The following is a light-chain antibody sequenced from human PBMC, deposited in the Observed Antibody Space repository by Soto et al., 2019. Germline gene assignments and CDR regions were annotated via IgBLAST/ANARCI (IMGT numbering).Light chain of an antibody. Sequence: EIVLTQSPATLSVSPGEGATLSCRASQSVSSNLAWYQHKPGQAPRLLIYGASTRATGIPARFSGSGSGTEFTLTISSLQSEDFAVYYCHQYNNWLPWTFGQGTKVDIK. CDR2: GAS. J-gene: IGKJ1*01. CDR3: HQYNNWLPWT. CDR1: QSVSSN. V-gene: IGKV3-15*01.